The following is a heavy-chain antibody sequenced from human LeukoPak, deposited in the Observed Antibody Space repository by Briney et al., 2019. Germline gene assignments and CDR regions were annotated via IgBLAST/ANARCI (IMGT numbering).Heavy chain of an antibody. CDR3: AREGFYYDSSGYYYNY. V-gene: IGHV3-21*01. CDR1: GFTSSSYS. J-gene: IGHJ4*02. D-gene: IGHD3-22*01. Sequence: PGGSLRLSCAASGFTSSSYSMNWVRQAPGKGLEWVSSISSSSSYIYYADSVKGRFTISRDNAKNSLYLQMNSLRAEDTAVYYCAREGFYYDSSGYYYNYWGQGTLVTVSS. CDR2: ISSSSSYI.